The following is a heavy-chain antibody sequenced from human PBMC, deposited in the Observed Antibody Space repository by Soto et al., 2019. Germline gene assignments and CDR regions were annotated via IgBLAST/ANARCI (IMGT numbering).Heavy chain of an antibody. CDR3: ARDQDDFWSGYFPPWAFDI. CDR2: ISAYNGNT. J-gene: IGHJ3*02. Sequence: ASVKVSCKASGYTFTSYCISWVRQAPGRGLEWMGWISAYNGNTNYAQKLQGRVTMTTDTSTSTAYMELRSLRSDDTAVYYCARDQDDFWSGYFPPWAFDIWGQGTMVTVSS. CDR1: GYTFTSYC. D-gene: IGHD3-3*01. V-gene: IGHV1-18*01.